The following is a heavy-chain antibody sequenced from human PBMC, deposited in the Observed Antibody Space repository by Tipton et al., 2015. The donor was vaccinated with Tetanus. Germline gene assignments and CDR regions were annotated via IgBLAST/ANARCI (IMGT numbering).Heavy chain of an antibody. D-gene: IGHD1-1*01. J-gene: IGHJ1*01. CDR1: GFTFDDYG. CDR2: VTWNSGVI. Sequence: QLVQSGGGLEQPGRSLRLSCAASGFTFDDYGMHWVRQVPGKGLEWVSSVTWNSGVIAYADSVKGRLTISRDNAKNSLYLQMNSLRVEDTAVYYCAKDVNWNLRYFQHWGQGTVVTVSS. V-gene: IGHV3-9*01. CDR3: AKDVNWNLRYFQH.